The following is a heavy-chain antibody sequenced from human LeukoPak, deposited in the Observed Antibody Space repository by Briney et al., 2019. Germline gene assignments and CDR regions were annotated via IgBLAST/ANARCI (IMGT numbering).Heavy chain of an antibody. J-gene: IGHJ4*02. V-gene: IGHV3-21*01. CDR3: ARGSGSGSYYPRFDY. D-gene: IGHD3-10*01. CDR2: ISSSIDYI. CDR1: GFTFTSYS. Sequence: PGGPLRLSCAASGFTFTSYSMIWRRQAPGKGLEWVSSISSSIDYIYYADSVRGRFTISRDNAKNSMYVQMNSLRAEETAVYYCARGSGSGSYYPRFDYWGRGTVVTVSS.